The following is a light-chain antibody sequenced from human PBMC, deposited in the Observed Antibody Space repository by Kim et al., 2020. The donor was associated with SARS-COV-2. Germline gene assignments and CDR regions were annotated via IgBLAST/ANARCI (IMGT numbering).Light chain of an antibody. Sequence: DIQMTQSPSSLSASVGDRVTITCRASQAISHYLVWLQQKPGKPPKSLIYAASTLESGVPSKFTGSGSGTEFTLTISSLQPEDFATYSCQQYNSFPLTFGGGTKVDIK. CDR3: QQYNSFPLT. CDR2: AAS. J-gene: IGKJ4*01. CDR1: QAISHY. V-gene: IGKV1-16*02.